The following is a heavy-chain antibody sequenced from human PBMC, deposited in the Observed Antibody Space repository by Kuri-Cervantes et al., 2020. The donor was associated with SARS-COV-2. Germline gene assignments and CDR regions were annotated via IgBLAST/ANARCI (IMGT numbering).Heavy chain of an antibody. D-gene: IGHD3-10*01. V-gene: IGHV4-39*07. J-gene: IGHJ4*02. Sequence: SETLSLTCTVSGGSVDNKNYFWHWIRQPPGKGLEWIGKIYFSGQTHHSPSLKSRVTISLDTSKSQFSLSLNSLTAADTAVYFCARDPYRGESTFDYWGQGTLVTVSS. CDR3: ARDPYRGESTFDY. CDR2: IYFSGQT. CDR1: GGSVDNKNYF.